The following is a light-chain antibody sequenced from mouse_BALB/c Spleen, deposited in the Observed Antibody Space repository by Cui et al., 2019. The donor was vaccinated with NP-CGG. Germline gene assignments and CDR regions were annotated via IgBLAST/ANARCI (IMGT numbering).Light chain of an antibody. J-gene: IGLJ1*01. V-gene: IGLV1*01. CDR2: GTN. CDR1: TGAVTTSNY. CDR3: ALWYSNHWV. Sequence: QDVVTQESAFTTSPGETVTLTCRSSTGAVTTSNYANWVQEKPDHLFTGLIGGTNNRAPGVPARFSGSLIGDKAALTITGAQTEDEAIYFCALWYSNHWVFGGGTNLTVL.